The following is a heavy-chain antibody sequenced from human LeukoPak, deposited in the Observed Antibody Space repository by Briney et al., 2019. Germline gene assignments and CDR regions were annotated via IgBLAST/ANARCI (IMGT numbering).Heavy chain of an antibody. CDR2: IYYSGST. CDR3: AVSSGWYVY. V-gene: IGHV4-39*07. J-gene: IGHJ4*02. CDR1: GGSISSSSDY. D-gene: IGHD6-19*01. Sequence: SETLSLTCTVSGGSISSSSDYWGWIRQPPGKGLEWIGSIYYSGSTYYNPSLKSRVTISVDTSKNQFSLKLSSVTAADTAVYYCAVSSGWYVYWGQGTLVTVSS.